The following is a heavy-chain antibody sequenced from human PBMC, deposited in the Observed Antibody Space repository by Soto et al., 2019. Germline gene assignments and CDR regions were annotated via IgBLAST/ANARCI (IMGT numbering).Heavy chain of an antibody. V-gene: IGHV4-4*02. CDR2: VYHTGDT. Sequence: KPSETLSLTCGVSGGTVASSHWWSWVRQSPGRGLEWIGNVYHTGDTNFNPSLQSRVTFSVDKSNNQFSLRLTSVTAADTAVYFCAREIVTAGGNNYFDPWGPGTLVTGSS. D-gene: IGHD2-21*02. J-gene: IGHJ5*02. CDR1: GGTVASSHW. CDR3: AREIVTAGGNNYFDP.